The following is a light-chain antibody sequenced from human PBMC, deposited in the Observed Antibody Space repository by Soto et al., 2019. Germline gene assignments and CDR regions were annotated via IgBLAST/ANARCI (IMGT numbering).Light chain of an antibody. CDR3: QQLNSYPPR. J-gene: IGKJ1*01. V-gene: IGKV1-9*01. CDR2: AAS. CDR1: QGISSY. Sequence: DIQLTQSPSFLSASVGDRVTITCRASQGISSYLAWYQQKPGKAPKLLIYAASTLQSGVPSRFSGSGSGTEFTLTISSLQPEDFATYYCQQLNSYPPRFGQGTKVDIK.